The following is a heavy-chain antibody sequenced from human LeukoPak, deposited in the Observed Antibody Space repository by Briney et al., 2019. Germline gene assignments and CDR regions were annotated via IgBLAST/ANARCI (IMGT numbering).Heavy chain of an antibody. J-gene: IGHJ5*02. CDR2: IYTSGST. Sequence: SQTLSLTCTVSGGSISSGSYYWSWIRQPAGKGLEWIGRIYTSGSTNYNLSLKSRVTISVDTSKNQFSLKLSSVTAADTAVYYCARTIVVVPAAIPNWFDPWGQGTLVTVSS. D-gene: IGHD2-2*02. CDR1: GGSISSGSYY. V-gene: IGHV4-61*02. CDR3: ARTIVVVPAAIPNWFDP.